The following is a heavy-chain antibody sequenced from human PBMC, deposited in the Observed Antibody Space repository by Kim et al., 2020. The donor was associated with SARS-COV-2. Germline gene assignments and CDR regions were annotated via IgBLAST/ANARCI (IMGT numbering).Heavy chain of an antibody. CDR2: T. J-gene: IGHJ6*02. CDR3: AREDYYYGMDV. Sequence: TYYADSVKGRFTISRHNSKNTLYLQMNSLRAEDTAVYYCAREDYYYGMDVWGQGTTVTVSS. V-gene: IGHV3-53*04.